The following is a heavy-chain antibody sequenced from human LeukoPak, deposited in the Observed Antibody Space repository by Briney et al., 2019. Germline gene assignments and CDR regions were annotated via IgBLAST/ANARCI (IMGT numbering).Heavy chain of an antibody. CDR1: GFSFTTYW. J-gene: IGHJ4*02. V-gene: IGHV3-23*01. CDR3: ARTQTEYSYGHPYCFDY. CDR2: ISGSGANT. D-gene: IGHD5-18*01. Sequence: GGSLRLSCAASGFSFTTYWMGWVRQAPGKGLEWVSAISGSGANTYYADSVKGRFTISRDNSKNTLYLQMNSLRAEDTAVYYCARTQTEYSYGHPYCFDYWGQGTLVTVSS.